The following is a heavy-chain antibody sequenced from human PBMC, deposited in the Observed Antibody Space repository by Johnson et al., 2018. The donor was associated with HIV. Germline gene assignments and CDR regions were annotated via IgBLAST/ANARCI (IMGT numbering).Heavy chain of an antibody. J-gene: IGHJ3*01. V-gene: IGHV3-11*04. CDR3: ARDATPWGGDYVGYAFDL. CDR2: ISSSGSST. CDR1: GFAFSGHT. Sequence: VQLVESGGGSVKPGGSLRLSCASSGFAFSGHTMGWIRQAPGKGLEFVSYISSSGSSTYYIDSVKGRFTISRDNAKNALYLQMNNLRVEDTAVYYCARDATPWGGDYVGYAFDLWGQGTVVTVSP. D-gene: IGHD4-17*01.